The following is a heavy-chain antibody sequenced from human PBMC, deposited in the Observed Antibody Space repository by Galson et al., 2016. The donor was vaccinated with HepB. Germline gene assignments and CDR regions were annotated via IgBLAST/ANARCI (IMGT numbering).Heavy chain of an antibody. J-gene: IGHJ4*02. Sequence: SVKVSCKASGYNFSSFGIRWVRQAPGQGLEWMGWISASNGNTNYTHKLPGTITMTTDTSTSTAYMELRSLRSDDTAVYYCARARGDSSTYYSLFWGQGTLVTVSS. D-gene: IGHD6-13*01. V-gene: IGHV1-18*01. CDR3: ARARGDSSTYYSLF. CDR2: ISASNGNT. CDR1: GYNFSSFG.